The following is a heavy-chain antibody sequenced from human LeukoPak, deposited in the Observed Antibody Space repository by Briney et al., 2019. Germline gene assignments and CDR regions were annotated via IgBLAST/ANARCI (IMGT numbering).Heavy chain of an antibody. CDR1: GGSITSYY. CDR2: IYYSGVT. D-gene: IGHD2-15*01. V-gene: IGHV4-59*12. CDR3: ARGVVATFGN. J-gene: IGHJ4*02. Sequence: TSETLSLTCSVSGGSITSYYWSWIRQPPGKGLEWIGYIYYSGVTNYNPSLKSRVTISVDTSKNQFSLKLSSVTAADTAVYYCARGVVATFGNWGQGTLVTVSS.